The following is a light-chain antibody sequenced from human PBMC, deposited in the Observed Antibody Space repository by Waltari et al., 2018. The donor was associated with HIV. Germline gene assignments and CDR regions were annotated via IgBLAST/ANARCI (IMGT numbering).Light chain of an antibody. J-gene: IGKJ1*01. CDR1: QSVLSIYNNKNY. V-gene: IGKV4-1*01. Sequence: IVMTQAPDSLAVSLGESATINCKSSQSVLSIYNNKNYLNWYQQKPGQPLNLLIYWASTRDSGVPARFSGSGSGTDFTMTIRSLQAEDVGVYYCQQYYSTPWTFVQGTKVEVK. CDR3: QQYYSTPWT. CDR2: WAS.